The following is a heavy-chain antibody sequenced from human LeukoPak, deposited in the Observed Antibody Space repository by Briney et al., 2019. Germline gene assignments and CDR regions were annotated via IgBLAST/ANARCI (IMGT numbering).Heavy chain of an antibody. Sequence: GRSLRLSCAASGFTFSSYAMHWVRQAPGKGLEWVAVISYDGSNKYYADSVKGRFTISRDNSKNTLYLQMNSLRAEDTAMYYCAGDPPRSGFAFDIWGQGTMVTVSS. CDR1: GFTFSSYA. D-gene: IGHD3-22*01. CDR3: AGDPPRSGFAFDI. V-gene: IGHV3-30-3*01. J-gene: IGHJ3*02. CDR2: ISYDGSNK.